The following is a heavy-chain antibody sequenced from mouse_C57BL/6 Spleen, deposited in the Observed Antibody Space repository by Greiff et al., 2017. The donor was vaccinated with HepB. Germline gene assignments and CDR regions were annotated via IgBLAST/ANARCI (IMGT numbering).Heavy chain of an antibody. CDR3: ARGYYGSSQYYYAMDY. Sequence: VQLQQSDAELVKPGASVKISCKVSGYTFTDHTIHWMKQRPEQGLEWIGYIYPRDGSTKYNEKFKGKATLTADKSYSTAYMQLNSLTSEDSAVYFCARGYYGSSQYYYAMDYWGQGTSVTVSS. CDR1: GYTFTDHT. D-gene: IGHD1-1*01. CDR2: IYPRDGST. V-gene: IGHV1-78*01. J-gene: IGHJ4*01.